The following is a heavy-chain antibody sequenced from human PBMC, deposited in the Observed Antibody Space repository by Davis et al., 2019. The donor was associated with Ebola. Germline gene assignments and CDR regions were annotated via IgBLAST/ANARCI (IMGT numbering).Heavy chain of an antibody. Sequence: AASVKVSCKTSGYIFTSYGITWVRQAPGQGLEWLGWINPNTGGTNLAQKFQGWVTMTRDTSISTAYMELQRLRSDDTAVYYCARVDSVTYTSPDYWGQGTLVTVSS. D-gene: IGHD2-2*02. J-gene: IGHJ4*02. V-gene: IGHV1-2*04. CDR3: ARVDSVTYTSPDY. CDR2: INPNTGGT. CDR1: GYIFTSYG.